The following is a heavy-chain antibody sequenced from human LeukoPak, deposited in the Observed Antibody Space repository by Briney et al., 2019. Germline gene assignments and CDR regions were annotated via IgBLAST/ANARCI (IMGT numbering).Heavy chain of an antibody. CDR1: GFTFDDYA. V-gene: IGHV3-43*02. J-gene: IGHJ4*02. D-gene: IGHD6-19*01. CDR3: AKDSGYSSGWYDY. Sequence: GGSLRLSCAASGFTFDDYAMHWVRQAPGKGLEWVSLISGDGGSTYYADSVKGRFTISRDNAKNSLYPQMNSLRAEDMALYYCAKDSGYSSGWYDYWGQGTLVTVSS. CDR2: ISGDGGST.